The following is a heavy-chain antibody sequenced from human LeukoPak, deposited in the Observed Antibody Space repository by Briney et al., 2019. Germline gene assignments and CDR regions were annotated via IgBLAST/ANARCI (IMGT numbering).Heavy chain of an antibody. V-gene: IGHV3-53*01. CDR1: GFTVSSNY. Sequence: GGSLRLSCAASGFTVSSNYMSWVRQAPGKGLEWVSVIYSGGNTYYADSVKGRFTISRDNSKNTLFLQMNSLRAEDTAVYYCARGGYSSSWYHFDYWGQGTLVTVSS. CDR2: IYSGGNT. J-gene: IGHJ4*02. CDR3: ARGGYSSSWYHFDY. D-gene: IGHD6-13*01.